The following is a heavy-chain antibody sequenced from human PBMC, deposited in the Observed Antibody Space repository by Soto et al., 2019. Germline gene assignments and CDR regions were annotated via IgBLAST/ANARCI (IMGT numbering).Heavy chain of an antibody. V-gene: IGHV3-23*01. CDR3: AKAAHSLTTVTTVESFDY. Sequence: EVQLLESGGGLVQPGGSLRLSCAASGFTFSSYAMSWVRQAPGKGLEWVSAISGSGGSTYYADSVKGRFTISRDNSKNTLYLQMNSLRAEDTAVYYCAKAAHSLTTVTTVESFDYWGQGTLVTVSS. CDR2: ISGSGGST. J-gene: IGHJ4*02. D-gene: IGHD4-17*01. CDR1: GFTFSSYA.